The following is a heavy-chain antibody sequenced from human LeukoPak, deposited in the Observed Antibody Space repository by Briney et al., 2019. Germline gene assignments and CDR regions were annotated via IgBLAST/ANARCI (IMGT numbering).Heavy chain of an antibody. J-gene: IGHJ4*02. CDR1: GGTFSSYA. CDR3: ARGLPSSSWYLDPLGERRYGNFDY. Sequence: GASVKVSCKASGGTFSSYAISWVRQAPGQGLEWMGGIIPIFGTANYAQKFQGRVTITADKSTSTAYMELSSLRSEDTAVYYCARGLPSSSWYLDPLGERRYGNFDYWGQGTLVTVSS. CDR2: IIPIFGTA. V-gene: IGHV1-69*06. D-gene: IGHD6-13*01.